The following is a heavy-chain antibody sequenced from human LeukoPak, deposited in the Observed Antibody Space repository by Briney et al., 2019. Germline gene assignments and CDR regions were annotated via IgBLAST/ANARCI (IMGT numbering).Heavy chain of an antibody. CDR2: INHSGST. CDR1: GGSFSGYY. V-gene: IGHV4-34*01. CDR3: ARPPHY. Sequence: LETLSLTCAVYGGSFSGYYWSWIRQPPGKGLEWIGEINHSGSTNYNPSLKSRVTISVDTSKNQFSLKLSSVTAADTAVYYCARPPHYWGQGTLVTVSS. J-gene: IGHJ4*02.